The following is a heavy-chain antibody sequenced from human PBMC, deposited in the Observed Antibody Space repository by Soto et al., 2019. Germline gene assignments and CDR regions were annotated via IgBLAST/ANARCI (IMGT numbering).Heavy chain of an antibody. J-gene: IGHJ6*02. Sequence: QVQLVQSGAEVKKPGSSVRVSCKASGTIFSSYTISWVRQAPGQGLEWMGRIIPILGETNSAQKFQDRVTLTADKSTNTAYMELNSLRLEDTAVYYCARGLGGRMDVWGQGTTVNVSS. CDR3: ARGLGGRMDV. V-gene: IGHV1-69*08. CDR1: GTIFSSYT. CDR2: IIPILGET. D-gene: IGHD3-16*01.